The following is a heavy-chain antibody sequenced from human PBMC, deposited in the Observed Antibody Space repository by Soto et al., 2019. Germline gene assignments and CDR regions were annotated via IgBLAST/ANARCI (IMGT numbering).Heavy chain of an antibody. J-gene: IGHJ4*02. V-gene: IGHV2-5*02. D-gene: IGHD6-6*01. CDR3: AHSRPPRLLDY. CDR2: IYWDDDK. Sequence: QITLKESGPTLVKPTQTLTLTCTFSGFSLSTSGVGVGWIRQPPGKALEWLALIYWDDDKRYSSSLNSRLTLTXXTSKNQVVLTMTNMDPVDTATYYCAHSRPPRLLDYWGQGTLVPVSS. CDR1: GFSLSTSGVG.